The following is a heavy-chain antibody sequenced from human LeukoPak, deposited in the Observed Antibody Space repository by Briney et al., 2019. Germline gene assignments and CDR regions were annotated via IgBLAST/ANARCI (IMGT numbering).Heavy chain of an antibody. Sequence: GGSLRLSCAASGFTFSSYSMNWVRQAPGKGLEWVSSISSSSSYIYYADSVKGRFTVSRDNARNLLFLQMDSLRAEDTAVYYCVRYYTRQSWYFDLWGRGTLVTVSS. CDR3: VRYYTRQSWYFDL. CDR2: ISSSSSYI. D-gene: IGHD3-10*01. CDR1: GFTFSSYS. J-gene: IGHJ2*01. V-gene: IGHV3-21*01.